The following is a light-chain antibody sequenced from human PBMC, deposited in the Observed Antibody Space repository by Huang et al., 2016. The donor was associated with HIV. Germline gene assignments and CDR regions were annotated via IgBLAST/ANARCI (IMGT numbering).Light chain of an antibody. CDR3: QQYFTTPRT. Sequence: DIVMTQSPDSLSVSLGERATINCKSSQSLLSTSNEKNNLAWYQQKPGQPPKLLIYWASTRASGVPDRFSGSGAGPDFSLTISSLQAEDAAVYYCQQYFTTPRTFGHGTKVEIK. J-gene: IGKJ3*01. V-gene: IGKV4-1*01. CDR2: WAS. CDR1: QSLLSTSNEKNN.